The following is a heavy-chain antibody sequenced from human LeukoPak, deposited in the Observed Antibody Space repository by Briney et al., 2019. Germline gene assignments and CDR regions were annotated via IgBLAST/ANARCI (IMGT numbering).Heavy chain of an antibody. D-gene: IGHD2-2*01. V-gene: IGHV3-9*01. CDR1: GFTFDDYA. Sequence: GRSLRLSCAASGFTFDDYAMHWVRQAPGKGLEWVTGISWNSGSIGYADSVKGRFTISRDNAKNSLYLQMNSLRAEDTAVYYCAKTYVPAADAFDIWGQGTMVTVSS. CDR2: ISWNSGSI. CDR3: AKTYVPAADAFDI. J-gene: IGHJ3*02.